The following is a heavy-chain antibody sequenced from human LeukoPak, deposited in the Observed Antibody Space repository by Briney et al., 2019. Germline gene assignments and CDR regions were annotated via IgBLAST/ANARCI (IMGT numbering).Heavy chain of an antibody. CDR2: IYYSGST. Sequence: PSETLSLTCTVSGGSVSSGSYYWSWIRQPPGKGLEWIGYIYYSGSTNYNPSLKSRVTISVDTSKNQFSLKLSSVTAADTAVYYCARVCPTGDGFYFDYWGQGTLVTVSS. J-gene: IGHJ4*02. CDR1: GGSVSSGSYY. D-gene: IGHD7-27*01. V-gene: IGHV4-61*01. CDR3: ARVCPTGDGFYFDY.